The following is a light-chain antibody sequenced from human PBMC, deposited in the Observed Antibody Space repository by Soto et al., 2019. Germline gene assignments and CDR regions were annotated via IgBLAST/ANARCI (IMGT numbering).Light chain of an antibody. Sequence: DIQMTQSPSTLSASVGDRVTITCRASQSISSWLAWYQQKPGKAPKLLIYKASSLESGVPSRFSGSGSGTEFTLTISSLQPDDFATYYCQQYNSYSPYTVGQGTNLEIQ. CDR2: KAS. CDR1: QSISSW. CDR3: QQYNSYSPYT. V-gene: IGKV1-5*03. J-gene: IGKJ2*01.